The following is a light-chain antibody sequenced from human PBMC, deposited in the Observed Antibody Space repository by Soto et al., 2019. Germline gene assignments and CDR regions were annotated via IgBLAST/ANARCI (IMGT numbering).Light chain of an antibody. CDR2: DAS. CDR1: EKINKW. Sequence: DIQMTQSPSTLSASVGDRVTITCRASEKINKWLAWYQQKPGKAPKVLISDASSLESGVPSRFSGSGSGTEFTLTISSLQPDDFATYYCQQCNSYPLTFGQGTKVEIK. V-gene: IGKV1-5*01. J-gene: IGKJ1*01. CDR3: QQCNSYPLT.